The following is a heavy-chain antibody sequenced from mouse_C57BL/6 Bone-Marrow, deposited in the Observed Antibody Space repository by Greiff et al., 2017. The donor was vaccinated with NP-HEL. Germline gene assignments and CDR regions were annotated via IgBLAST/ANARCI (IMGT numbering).Heavy chain of an antibody. V-gene: IGHV1-82*01. CDR2: IYPGDGDT. Sequence: VKLMESGPELVKPGASVKISCKASGYAFSSSWMNWVKQRPGKGLEWIGRIYPGDGDTNYNGKFKGKATLTADKSSSTAYMQLSSLTSEDSAVYFCARSGSLELGRFAYWGQGTLVTVSA. CDR1: GYAFSSSW. CDR3: ARSGSLELGRFAY. J-gene: IGHJ3*01. D-gene: IGHD4-1*01.